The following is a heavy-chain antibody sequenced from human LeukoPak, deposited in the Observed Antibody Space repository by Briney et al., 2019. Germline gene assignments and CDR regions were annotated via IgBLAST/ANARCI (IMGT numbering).Heavy chain of an antibody. V-gene: IGHV1-18*01. CDR2: ISADNTNT. Sequence: GASVKVSCKASVYTFTGYDISWVRQAPGQGLEWMGWISADNTNTNYAQKLQGRVTMTTDTSTRTAYMELRSLRSDDTALYYCARAITTSGFRTDYWGQGTLVTVSS. CDR3: ARAITTSGFRTDY. D-gene: IGHD2/OR15-2a*01. CDR1: VYTFTGYD. J-gene: IGHJ4*02.